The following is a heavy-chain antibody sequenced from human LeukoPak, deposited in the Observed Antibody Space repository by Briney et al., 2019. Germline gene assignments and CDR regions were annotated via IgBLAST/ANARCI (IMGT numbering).Heavy chain of an antibody. V-gene: IGHV4-34*01. J-gene: IGHJ4*02. CDR2: INHSGST. Sequence: SETLSLTCAVYGGSFSGYYWSWIRQPPGKGLEWIGEINHSGSTNYNPSLKSRVTMSVDTSKNQFSLKLSSVTAADTAVYYCASGTTKTTPPLYWGQGTLVTVSS. CDR3: ASGTTKTTPPLY. D-gene: IGHD4-17*01. CDR1: GGSFSGYY.